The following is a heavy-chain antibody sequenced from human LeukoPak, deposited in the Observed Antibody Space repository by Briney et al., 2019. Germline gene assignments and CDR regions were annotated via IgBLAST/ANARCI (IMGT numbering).Heavy chain of an antibody. CDR2: IIPILGIA. Sequence: SVKVSCKASGYTFTSYGISWVRQAPGQGLEWMGRIIPILGIANYAQKFQGRVTITADKSTSTAYMELRSLRSDDTAVYYCARLGVRGVTKIDYWGQGTLVTVSS. CDR1: GYTFTSYG. CDR3: ARLGVRGVTKIDY. D-gene: IGHD3-10*01. J-gene: IGHJ4*02. V-gene: IGHV1-69*04.